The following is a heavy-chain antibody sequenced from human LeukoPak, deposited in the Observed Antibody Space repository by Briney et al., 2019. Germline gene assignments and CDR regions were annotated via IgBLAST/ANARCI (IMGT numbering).Heavy chain of an antibody. Sequence: GGSLRLSCAASGLTFSSYAMSWVRQAPGRGLEWVSAISGSGGSTYYADSVKGRFTISRDNSKNTLYLQMNSLRAEDTAVYYCAKNRGSSITSCFDYWGQGTLVTVSS. D-gene: IGHD2-2*01. CDR1: GLTFSSYA. J-gene: IGHJ4*02. V-gene: IGHV3-23*01. CDR2: ISGSGGST. CDR3: AKNRGSSITSCFDY.